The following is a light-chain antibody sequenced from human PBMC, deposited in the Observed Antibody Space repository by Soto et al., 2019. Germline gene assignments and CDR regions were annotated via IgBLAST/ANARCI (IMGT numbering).Light chain of an antibody. CDR2: GAS. V-gene: IGKV3-20*01. J-gene: IGKJ1*01. Sequence: EIVLTQSPGTLSLSPGERATLSCRASQSVGSSYLAWYQQKPGQAPRLLIYGASSRATGIPDRFSGSGSGTDFTLTISRLETDDFAVYYCQQYGSSPRTFGQGTKVEIK. CDR1: QSVGSSY. CDR3: QQYGSSPRT.